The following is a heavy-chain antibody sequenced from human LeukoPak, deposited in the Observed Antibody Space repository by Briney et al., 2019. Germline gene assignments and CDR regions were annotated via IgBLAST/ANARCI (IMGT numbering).Heavy chain of an antibody. V-gene: IGHV4-59*01. CDR3: KRGRYDGTSYYFDY. J-gene: IGHJ4*02. CDR2: IYFSGST. D-gene: IGHD4-23*01. Sequence: SETLSLTCTFSGGSISNYYWSWIRHPPGRGREWGGYIYFSGSTNYNPSLKRRVNISVDTSKHHFSLRLSSVTAADTALYFCKRGRYDGTSYYFDYWGQGTLVNVSS. CDR1: GGSISNYY.